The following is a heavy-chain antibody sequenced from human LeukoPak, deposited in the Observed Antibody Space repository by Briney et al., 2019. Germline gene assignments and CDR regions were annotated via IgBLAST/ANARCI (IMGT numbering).Heavy chain of an antibody. J-gene: IGHJ4*02. D-gene: IGHD5-24*01. CDR3: ARGQMAGY. V-gene: IGHV3-7*05. Sequence: QPGGSLRLSCAASGFPFSSYWMSWVRQAPGKGLEWVANIKPDGSEKSYVDSVKGRFTISRGNAKNSLYLQMNSLRAEDTAVYYCARGQMAGYWGQGTLVTVSS. CDR2: IKPDGSEK. CDR1: GFPFSSYW.